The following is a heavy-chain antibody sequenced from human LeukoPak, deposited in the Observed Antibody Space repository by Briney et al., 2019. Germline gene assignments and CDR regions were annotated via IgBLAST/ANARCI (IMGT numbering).Heavy chain of an antibody. V-gene: IGHV3-48*01. Sequence: PGGSLRLSCAASGFTFCNYDMNWVRQAPGKGLEWVSYISSSSRIIYYADSLKGRFTISRDNAKNSLYLQLNSLRADDTAVYYCARGYSYGYNYWGQGTLVTVSS. CDR1: GFTFCNYD. J-gene: IGHJ4*02. D-gene: IGHD5-18*01. CDR2: ISSSSRII. CDR3: ARGYSYGYNY.